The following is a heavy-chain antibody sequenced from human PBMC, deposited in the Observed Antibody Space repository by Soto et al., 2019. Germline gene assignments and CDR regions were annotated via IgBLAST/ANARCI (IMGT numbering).Heavy chain of an antibody. D-gene: IGHD2-2*01. CDR1: GYTFTSFG. J-gene: IGHJ5*02. CDR2: ISPYSGNT. Sequence: ASVKVSCKTSGYTFTSFGITWLRQAPGQGLEWMGWISPYSGNTKYSQRFQGRVTITSDKSTSTVYMDLSGLRSDDTAKYYCAKTRTSSSGRLDPWGQGTLVTSPQ. CDR3: AKTRTSSSGRLDP. V-gene: IGHV1-18*04.